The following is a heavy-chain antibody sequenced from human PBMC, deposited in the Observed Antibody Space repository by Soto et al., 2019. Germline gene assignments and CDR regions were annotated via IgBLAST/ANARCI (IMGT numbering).Heavy chain of an antibody. D-gene: IGHD2-2*01. CDR1: GYTFTSSG. CDR3: ARDAACSSTSCYSDYYYYYGMDV. Sequence: GASVKVSCNASGYTFTSSGISWVQQAPGQGLERMGWISAYNGNTNYAQKLQGRVTMTTDTSTSTAYMELRSLRSDDTAVYYCARDAACSSTSCYSDYYYYYGMDVWGQGTTVTVSS. J-gene: IGHJ6*02. V-gene: IGHV1-18*01. CDR2: ISAYNGNT.